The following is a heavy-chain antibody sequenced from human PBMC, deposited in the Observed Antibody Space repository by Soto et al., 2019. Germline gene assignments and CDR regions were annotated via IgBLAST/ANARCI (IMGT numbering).Heavy chain of an antibody. Sequence: GESLKISCAASGFTFSSYAMSWVRQAPGKGLEWVSAISGSGGSTYYADSVKGRFTISRDNSKNTVYVQMNSLRAEDTAVYYCAKDRAGNLYFDYWGQGTLVTVSS. CDR3: AKDRAGNLYFDY. CDR1: GFTFSSYA. CDR2: ISGSGGST. J-gene: IGHJ4*02. V-gene: IGHV3-23*01.